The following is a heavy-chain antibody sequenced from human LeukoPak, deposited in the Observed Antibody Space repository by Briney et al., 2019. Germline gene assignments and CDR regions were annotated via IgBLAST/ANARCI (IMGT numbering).Heavy chain of an antibody. CDR2: IYYSGST. D-gene: IGHD2-2*01. Sequence: SETLSLTCIVSGYSISSGYYWGWIRQPPGKGLEWIGSIYYSGSTYYNPSLKSRVTISVDTSKNQFSLKLSSVTAADTAVYYCARVVVPHFDYWGQGTLVTVSS. V-gene: IGHV4-38-2*02. CDR1: GYSISSGYY. CDR3: ARVVVPHFDY. J-gene: IGHJ4*02.